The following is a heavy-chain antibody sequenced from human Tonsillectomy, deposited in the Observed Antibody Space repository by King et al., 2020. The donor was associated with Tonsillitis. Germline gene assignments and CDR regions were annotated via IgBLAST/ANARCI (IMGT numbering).Heavy chain of an antibody. J-gene: IGHJ5*02. CDR1: GFTFSHAW. CDR2: IKSKTDGGTT. CDR3: TTNQLWFGHNWFDP. V-gene: IGHV3-15*01. D-gene: IGHD3-10*01. Sequence: VQLVESGGGLVKPGGSLRLSCAASGFTFSHAWMSWVRQAPGKGLEWVGRIKSKTDGGTTDYAAPVKGRFTISRDDSKKTLYLQMNSLKTEDTALYYCTTNQLWFGHNWFDPRGQGNLVTVSS.